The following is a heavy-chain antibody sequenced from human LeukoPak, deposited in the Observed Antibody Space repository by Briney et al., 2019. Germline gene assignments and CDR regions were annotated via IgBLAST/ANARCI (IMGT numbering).Heavy chain of an antibody. Sequence: GRSLRLSCAASGFTFSSYGMHWVRQAPGKGLEWVAVIWYDGSNKYYADSVKGRFTISRDNSKNTLYLQMNSLRAEDTAVYYCARGATWVRFDYWGQGTLVTVSS. J-gene: IGHJ4*02. CDR3: ARGATWVRFDY. D-gene: IGHD1-26*01. CDR1: GFTFSSYG. V-gene: IGHV3-33*01. CDR2: IWYDGSNK.